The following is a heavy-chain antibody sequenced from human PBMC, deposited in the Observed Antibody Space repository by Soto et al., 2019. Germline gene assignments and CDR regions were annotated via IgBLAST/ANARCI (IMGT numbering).Heavy chain of an antibody. CDR2: IRGSGGPT. Sequence: EVQLLESGGDLVQPGGSLRLSCAASGFTFSNYAMSWVRQAPGKGLEWVSLIRGSGGPTNYADSVKGRFTVSRDNSKNMLFLQMNSQRAKDTPVYYCVKDFRGGYDWTHDWGQGTLVTVSS. J-gene: IGHJ4*02. CDR1: GFTFSNYA. D-gene: IGHD5-12*01. CDR3: VKDFRGGYDWTHD. V-gene: IGHV3-23*01.